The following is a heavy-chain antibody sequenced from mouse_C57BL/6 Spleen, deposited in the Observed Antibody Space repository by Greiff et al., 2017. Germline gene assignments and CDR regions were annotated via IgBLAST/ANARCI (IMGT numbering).Heavy chain of an antibody. V-gene: IGHV5-4*01. Sequence: EVQLVESGGGLVKPGGSLKLSCAASGFTFSSYAMSWVRQTPEKRLEWVATISDGGSYTYYPDNVKGRFTISRDNAKNNLYLQMSHLKSEDTAMYYGAREYYYGSSRYYFDYWGQGTTLTVSS. CDR3: AREYYYGSSRYYFDY. CDR2: ISDGGSYT. CDR1: GFTFSSYA. J-gene: IGHJ2*01. D-gene: IGHD1-1*01.